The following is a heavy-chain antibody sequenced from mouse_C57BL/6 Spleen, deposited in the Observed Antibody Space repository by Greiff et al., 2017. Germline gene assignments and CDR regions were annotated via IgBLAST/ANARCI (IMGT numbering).Heavy chain of an antibody. J-gene: IGHJ3*01. CDR1: GFTFSSYA. CDR2: ISDGGSYT. V-gene: IGHV5-4*01. Sequence: EVQVVESGGGLVKPGGSLKLSCAASGFTFSSYAMSWVRQTPEKRLEWVATISDGGSYTYYPDNVKGRFTISRDNAKNNLYLQMSHLKSEDTAMYYCARVPYYDYSWFAYWGQGTLVTVSA. D-gene: IGHD2-4*01. CDR3: ARVPYYDYSWFAY.